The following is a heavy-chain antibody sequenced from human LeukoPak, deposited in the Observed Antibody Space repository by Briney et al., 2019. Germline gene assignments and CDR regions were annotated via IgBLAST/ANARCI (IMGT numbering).Heavy chain of an antibody. CDR1: GFTFSGHS. V-gene: IGHV3-7*01. D-gene: IGHD6-13*01. J-gene: IGHJ4*02. Sequence: GGSLRLSCAASGFTFSGHSMTWVRQAPGKGLEWVANINLDGSGRFYVDFVKGRFTISRDNADNSMYLQMSSLRAEDTAVYYCGRVIAGAIDYWGQGTLVTVSS. CDR2: INLDGSGR. CDR3: GRVIAGAIDY.